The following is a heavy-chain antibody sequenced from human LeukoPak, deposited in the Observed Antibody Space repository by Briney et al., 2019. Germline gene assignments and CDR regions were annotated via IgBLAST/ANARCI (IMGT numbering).Heavy chain of an antibody. Sequence: SETLSLTCTVSGGSISSGGYYWSWIRQHPGKGLEWIGYIYYSGSTYYNPSLKSRATISVDTSKNQFSLKLSSVTAEDTAVYYCARDVVGSSWSDYWGQGTLVTVSS. J-gene: IGHJ4*02. CDR3: ARDVVGSSWSDY. D-gene: IGHD6-13*01. CDR2: IYYSGST. V-gene: IGHV4-31*03. CDR1: GGSISSGGYY.